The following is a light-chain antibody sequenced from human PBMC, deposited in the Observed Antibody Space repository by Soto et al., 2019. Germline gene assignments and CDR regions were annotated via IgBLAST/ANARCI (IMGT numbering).Light chain of an antibody. CDR1: ESVSSK. Sequence: EIVMTQSPATLSVSPGERATLSCRASESVSSKLAWYQQKPGQSPRLLIYGASTRATGIPARFSGSGSGTEFTLTISSLQFEDFAVYYCQQYDNWPLTFGGGTKVDIK. V-gene: IGKV3-15*01. CDR3: QQYDNWPLT. CDR2: GAS. J-gene: IGKJ4*01.